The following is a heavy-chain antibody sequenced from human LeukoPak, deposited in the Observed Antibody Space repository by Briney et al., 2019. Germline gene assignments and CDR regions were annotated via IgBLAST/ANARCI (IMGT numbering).Heavy chain of an antibody. D-gene: IGHD3-22*01. CDR2: IYYSGST. V-gene: IGHV4-59*01. J-gene: IGHJ3*02. CDR3: ARDPHSSGSNDAFDI. Sequence: SETLSLTCTVSGGSISSYYWSWIRQPPGKGLEWIGYIYYSGSTNYNPSLKSRVTISVDTSKNQFSLKLSSVTAADTAVYYCARDPHSSGSNDAFDIWGQGTMVTVSS. CDR1: GGSISSYY.